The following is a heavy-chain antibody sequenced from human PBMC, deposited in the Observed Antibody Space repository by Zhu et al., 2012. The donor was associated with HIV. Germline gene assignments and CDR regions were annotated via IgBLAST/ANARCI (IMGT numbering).Heavy chain of an antibody. CDR2: IYHSGST. CDR1: GYSISSGYY. Sequence: QVQLQESGPGLVKPSEILSLTCAVSGYSISSGYYWGWIRQPPGKGLEWIGSIYHSGSTYYNPSLKSRVTISVDTSKNQFSLKLSSVTAADTAVYYCARLRWSNRDYYMDVWGKGPRSPSP. D-gene: IGHD4-23*01. CDR3: ARLRWSNRDYYMDV. J-gene: IGHJ6*03. V-gene: IGHV4-38-2*01.